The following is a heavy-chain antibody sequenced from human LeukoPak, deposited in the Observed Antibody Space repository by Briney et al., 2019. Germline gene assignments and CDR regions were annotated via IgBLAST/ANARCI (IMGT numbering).Heavy chain of an antibody. CDR1: GGSISSSSYY. V-gene: IGHV4-39*01. Sequence: SETLSLTCTVSGGSISSSSYYWGWIRQPPGKGLEWIGSIYYSGSTYYNPSLKSRVTISVDTSKNQFSLKLSSVTAADTAVYYCARHDYYASSDYWVQGTLVTVSS. D-gene: IGHD3-10*01. CDR3: ARHDYYASSDY. J-gene: IGHJ4*02. CDR2: IYYSGST.